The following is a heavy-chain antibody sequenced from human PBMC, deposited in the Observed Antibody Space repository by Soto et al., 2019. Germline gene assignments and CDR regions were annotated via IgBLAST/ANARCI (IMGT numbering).Heavy chain of an antibody. Sequence: SETLSLTCAVSGGSISSGGYSWSWIRQPPGKGLEWIGYIYHSGSTYYNPSLKSRVTISVDRSKNQFSLKLSSVTAADTAVYYCARGVSGSYQGSWFDPWGQGTQVTVSS. CDR2: IYHSGST. D-gene: IGHD1-26*01. J-gene: IGHJ5*02. CDR3: ARGVSGSYQGSWFDP. CDR1: GGSISSGGYS. V-gene: IGHV4-30-2*01.